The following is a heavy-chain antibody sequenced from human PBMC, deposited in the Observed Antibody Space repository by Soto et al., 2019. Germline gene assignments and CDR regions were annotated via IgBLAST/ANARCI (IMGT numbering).Heavy chain of an antibody. CDR2: INAGNGNT. CDR1: GYTFTSYA. D-gene: IGHD2-15*01. V-gene: IGHV1-3*01. Sequence: QVQLVQSGAEVKKPGASVKVSCKASGYTFTSYAMHWVRQAPGQRLEWMGWINAGNGNTKYSQKFQGSVTITRDTSASTAYMELSSLRSEDTAVYYCARVVDVVVVAATLGYWGQGTLVTVSS. CDR3: ARVVDVVVVAATLGY. J-gene: IGHJ4*02.